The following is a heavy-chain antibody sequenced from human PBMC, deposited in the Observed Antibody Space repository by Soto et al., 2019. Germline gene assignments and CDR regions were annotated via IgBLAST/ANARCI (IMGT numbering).Heavy chain of an antibody. CDR3: ARDRALIAAAGTHYYYYYGMDV. CDR1: GGSISSGGYY. D-gene: IGHD6-13*01. Sequence: TSETLSLTCTVSGGSISSGGYYWSWIRQHPGKGLEWIGYIYYSGSTYYNPSLKSRVTISVDTSKNQFSLKLSSVTAADTAVYYCARDRALIAAAGTHYYYYYGMDVWGQGTTVTVSS. CDR2: IYYSGST. J-gene: IGHJ6*02. V-gene: IGHV4-31*03.